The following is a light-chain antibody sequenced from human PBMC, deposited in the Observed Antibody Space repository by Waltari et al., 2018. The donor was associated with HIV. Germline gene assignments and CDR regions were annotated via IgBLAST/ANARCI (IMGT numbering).Light chain of an antibody. Sequence: SYELTQPPSVSVSPGQTASITCSAEKLGDKYACWYQQKPGQSPLLVIYQDNKRPSGIPERFSGSNSGNTATLTISGIQVMDEADYYCQSWESSTDVVFGGGTKLTVL. CDR1: KLGDKY. CDR3: QSWESSTDVV. J-gene: IGLJ2*01. CDR2: QDN. V-gene: IGLV3-1*01.